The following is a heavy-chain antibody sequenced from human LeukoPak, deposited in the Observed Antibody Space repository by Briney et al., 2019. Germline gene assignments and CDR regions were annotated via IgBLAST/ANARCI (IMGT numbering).Heavy chain of an antibody. CDR3: ARDGAPGGSAYFDY. D-gene: IGHD3-16*01. Sequence: KPSETLSLTCTVSGGSFSSYYWSWIRQPPGKGLEWIGYISNSGDTNYTPSLKRRVAMSVDTSKKQFSLKLNSVTSADTAVYFCARDGAPGGSAYFDYWGQGTLVTVSS. CDR1: GGSFSSYY. J-gene: IGHJ4*02. CDR2: ISNSGDT. V-gene: IGHV4-59*01.